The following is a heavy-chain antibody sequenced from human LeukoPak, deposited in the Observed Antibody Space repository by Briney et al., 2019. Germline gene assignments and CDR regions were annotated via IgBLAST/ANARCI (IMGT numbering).Heavy chain of an antibody. CDR2: ISYDGSNK. Sequence: PGRSLRLSCAASGFTFSSYGMHWVRQAPGKGLEWVAVISYDGSNKYYADSVKGRFTISRDNSKNTLYLQMNSLRAEDTAVYYCARDIYGGNWPNDYWGQGTLVTVSS. CDR3: ARDIYGGNWPNDY. J-gene: IGHJ4*02. D-gene: IGHD4-23*01. CDR1: GFTFSSYG. V-gene: IGHV3-30*03.